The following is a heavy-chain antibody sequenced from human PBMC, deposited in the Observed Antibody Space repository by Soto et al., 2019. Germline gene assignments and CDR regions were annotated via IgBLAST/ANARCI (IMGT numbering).Heavy chain of an antibody. Sequence: GSLRRSCAGSGFTFGDSYMSWIRQAPGKGLEWLSYISPGSRYPAYADSVKGRFTISRDNAKRSLYLQMMSLTAEDTAIYYCVRRGGRGLFDPWGQGTMVTVSS. J-gene: IGHJ5*02. D-gene: IGHD2-15*01. V-gene: IGHV3-11*06. CDR1: GFTFGDSY. CDR2: ISPGSRYP. CDR3: VRRGGRGLFDP.